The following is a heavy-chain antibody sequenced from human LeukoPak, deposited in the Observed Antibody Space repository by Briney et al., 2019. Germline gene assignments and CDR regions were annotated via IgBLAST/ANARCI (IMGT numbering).Heavy chain of an antibody. CDR3: AKTLESSGWSARGLFDY. J-gene: IGHJ4*02. V-gene: IGHV3-23*01. Sequence: PGGSLRLSCTASGFTFSSFDMRWVRQAPGKGLEWVSDISGSGGSTYYADSVKGRFTISRDNSKNTLYLQMNSLGAEDTAVYYCAKTLESSGWSARGLFDYWGQGTLVTVSS. CDR1: GFTFSSFD. D-gene: IGHD6-19*01. CDR2: ISGSGGST.